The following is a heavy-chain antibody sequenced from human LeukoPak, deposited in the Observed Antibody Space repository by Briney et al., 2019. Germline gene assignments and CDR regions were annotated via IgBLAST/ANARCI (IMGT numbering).Heavy chain of an antibody. D-gene: IGHD3-16*02. CDR3: ARDPLRKFDY. Sequence: GASVKVSCKASGYTFSSYGISWLRQAPGQGLEWMGRIIPILGIANYAQKFQGRVTITADKSTSTAYMELSSLRSEDTAVYYCARDPLRKFDYWGQGTLVTVSS. V-gene: IGHV1-69*04. CDR2: IIPILGIA. CDR1: GYTFSSYG. J-gene: IGHJ4*02.